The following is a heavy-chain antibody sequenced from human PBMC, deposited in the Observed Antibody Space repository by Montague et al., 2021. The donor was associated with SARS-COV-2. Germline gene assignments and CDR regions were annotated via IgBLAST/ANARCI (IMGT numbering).Heavy chain of an antibody. CDR3: AREFRIELWQTNWYFGL. Sequence: SETLSLTCSVSGGSISGHYWSWIRQPPGKGLEWIGNFDHSGDTKYNPSLKSRATISVDTSKNQFALRLHSVTAVDTAVYYCAREFRIELWQTNWYFGLWGRGTLVTVSS. CDR2: FDHSGDT. CDR1: GGSISGHY. J-gene: IGHJ2*01. V-gene: IGHV4-59*11. D-gene: IGHD3-16*01.